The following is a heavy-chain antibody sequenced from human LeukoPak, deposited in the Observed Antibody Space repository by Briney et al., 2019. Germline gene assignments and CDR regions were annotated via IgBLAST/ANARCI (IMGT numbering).Heavy chain of an antibody. J-gene: IGHJ4*02. CDR3: ARDLGMYTSSPQGFDS. D-gene: IGHD6-19*01. V-gene: IGHV4-31*03. CDR2: IYYSGST. Sequence: SQTLSLTCTVSGGSISSGGYYWSWIRQHPGKGLEWIGYIYYSGSTYHNPSLNSRVIISVDTSKNQFSLKLSSVTAADTAVYHCARDLGMYTSSPQGFDSWGQGILVTVSS. CDR1: GGSISSGGYY.